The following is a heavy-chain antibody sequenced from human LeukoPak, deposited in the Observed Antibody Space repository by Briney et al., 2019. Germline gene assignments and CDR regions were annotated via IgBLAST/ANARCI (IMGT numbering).Heavy chain of an antibody. CDR1: GFTFSSYG. D-gene: IGHD4-17*01. V-gene: IGHV3-33*01. CDR2: IWYDGSNK. J-gene: IGHJ3*02. CDR3: ARDRRDGDYLNYAFDI. Sequence: GGSLRLSCAASGFTFSSYGMHWVRQAPGKGLEWVAVIWYDGSNKYYADSVKGRFTISRDNSKNTLYLQMNSLSAEDTAVYYCARDRRDGDYLNYAFDIWGQGTMVTVSS.